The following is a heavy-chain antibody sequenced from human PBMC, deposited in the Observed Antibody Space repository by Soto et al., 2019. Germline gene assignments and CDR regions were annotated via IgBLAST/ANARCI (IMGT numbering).Heavy chain of an antibody. Sequence: QITLKESGPTLVKPTQTLTLTCTFSGFSLSTSGVGVGWIRQPPGKALEWLALIYWDDDKRYSPSLKSRLTITKDTTKSQVVLTMTNMDSVDTATYYCAPTGWCLGSYLVDVWGQGTTVTVSS. CDR3: APTGWCLGSYLVDV. D-gene: IGHD3-10*02. J-gene: IGHJ6*02. CDR2: IYWDDDK. V-gene: IGHV2-5*02. CDR1: GFSLSTSGVG.